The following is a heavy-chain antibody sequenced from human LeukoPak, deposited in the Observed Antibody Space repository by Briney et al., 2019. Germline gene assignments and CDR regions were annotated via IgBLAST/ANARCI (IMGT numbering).Heavy chain of an antibody. CDR1: GFTFSSYA. CDR2: ISYDGSNK. J-gene: IGHJ3*01. D-gene: IGHD5-18*01. V-gene: IGHV3-30*04. Sequence: PGGSLRLSCAASGFTFSSYAMHWVRQAPGKGLEWVAVISYDGSNKYYADSVKGRFIISRDNGKNSLYLQMSSLRVEDTGVYYCARAGVKVLVTYDALDLWGQGTLVTVSS. CDR3: ARAGVKVLVTYDALDL.